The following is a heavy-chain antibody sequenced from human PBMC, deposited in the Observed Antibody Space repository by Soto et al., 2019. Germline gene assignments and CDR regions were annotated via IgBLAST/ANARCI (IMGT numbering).Heavy chain of an antibody. CDR2: ISAYNGNT. J-gene: IGHJ4*02. CDR3: ARDGPPTDY. CDR1: GYTFSSYH. Sequence: QVQLVQSGAEVKKPGASVKVSCKASGYTFSSYHISWVRQAPGQGLEWMGWISAYNGNTNYAQKLQGRATMTTDTTTSTGYMEPRTLRSVDTAVYYCARDGPPTDYWGQGTLVTVSS. V-gene: IGHV1-18*01.